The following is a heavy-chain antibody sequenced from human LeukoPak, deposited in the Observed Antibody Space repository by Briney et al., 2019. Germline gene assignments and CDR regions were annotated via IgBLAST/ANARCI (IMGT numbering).Heavy chain of an antibody. CDR3: ARDLWGSGGSCFDY. CDR2: IYYSGST. J-gene: IGHJ4*02. V-gene: IGHV4-31*03. Sequence: SETLSLTCTVSGGSISSGGYYWSWIRQHPGKGLEWIGYIYYSGSTYYNPSLKSRVTISVDTSKNQFSLKLSSVTAADTAVYYCARDLWGSGGSCFDYWGQGTLVTVSS. CDR1: GGSISSGGYY. D-gene: IGHD2-15*01.